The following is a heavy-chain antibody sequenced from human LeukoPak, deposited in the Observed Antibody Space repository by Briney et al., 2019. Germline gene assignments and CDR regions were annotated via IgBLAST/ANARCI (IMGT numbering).Heavy chain of an antibody. CDR3: ARPLYSSGTTEDDY. D-gene: IGHD6-19*01. CDR1: GYTFTGYY. V-gene: IGHV1-2*02. J-gene: IGHJ4*02. CDR2: INPNSGGT. Sequence: EASVKVSCKASGYTFTGYYMHWVRQAPGQGLEWMGWINPNSGGTNYAQKFQGRVTMTRDTSISTAYMELSRLRSDDTAVYYCARPLYSSGTTEDDYWGQGTLVTVSS.